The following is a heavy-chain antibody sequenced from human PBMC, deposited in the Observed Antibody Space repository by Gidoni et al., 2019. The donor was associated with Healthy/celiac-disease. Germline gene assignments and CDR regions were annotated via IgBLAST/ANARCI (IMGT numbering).Heavy chain of an antibody. V-gene: IGHV3-23*04. CDR3: AKGGSVRGVAWIRALNY. J-gene: IGHJ4*02. D-gene: IGHD3-10*01. CDR1: GFTFSSYA. Sequence: EVQLVESGGGLVQPGGSLRLSCSASGFTFSSYAMSWVRQAPGKGLEWVSAISGSGGSTYYADSVKGRFTISRDNSKNTLYLQMNSLRAEDTAVYYCAKGGSVRGVAWIRALNYWGQGTLVTVSS. CDR2: ISGSGGST.